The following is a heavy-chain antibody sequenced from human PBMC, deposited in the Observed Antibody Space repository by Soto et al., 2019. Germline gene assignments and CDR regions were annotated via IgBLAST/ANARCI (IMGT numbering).Heavy chain of an antibody. J-gene: IGHJ4*02. CDR3: ARGGSGYVWFNEF. CDR1: GYIFTSYD. CDR2: MNPNSGNT. Sequence: ASVKVSYKASGYIFTSYDINWLRQATGQGLEWMGWMNPNSGNTGYAQKFQGRVTITADESTNTAYMELSSLRSEDTAMYYCARGGSGYVWFNEFWGQGSLVTVSS. V-gene: IGHV1-8*01. D-gene: IGHD3-22*01.